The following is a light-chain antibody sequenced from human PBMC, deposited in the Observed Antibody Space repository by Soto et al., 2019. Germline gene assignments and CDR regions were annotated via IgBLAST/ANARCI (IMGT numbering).Light chain of an antibody. J-gene: IGLJ3*02. CDR1: SSNIGSNT. CDR3: AAWDDSLNGVV. Sequence: QSVLTQPPSASGTPGQRVTISCSGSSSNIGSNTVNWYQQLPGTAPKLLISSNNQRPSGVPDRVSGSKSGTSASLAISGLQSEDEADYYCAAWDDSLNGVVFGGGTKVTVL. V-gene: IGLV1-44*01. CDR2: SNN.